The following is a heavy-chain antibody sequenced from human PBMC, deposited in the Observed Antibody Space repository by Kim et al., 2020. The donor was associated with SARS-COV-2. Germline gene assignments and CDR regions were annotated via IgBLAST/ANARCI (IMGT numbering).Heavy chain of an antibody. V-gene: IGHV3-11*06. Sequence: KGRFTISRDNAKNSLYLQMNSLRAEDTAVYYCARDDGDQRDVYYYYGMDVWGQGTTVTVSS. J-gene: IGHJ6*02. CDR3: ARDDGDQRDVYYYYGMDV. D-gene: IGHD4-17*01.